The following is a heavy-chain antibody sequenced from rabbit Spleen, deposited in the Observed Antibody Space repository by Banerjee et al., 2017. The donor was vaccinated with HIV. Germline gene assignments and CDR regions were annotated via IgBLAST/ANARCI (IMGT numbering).Heavy chain of an antibody. CDR3: ARDRANIGGDYGPYYFDL. CDR1: GFSFSSNW. Sequence: LEESGGGLVKPGGTLTLTCTVSGFSFSSNWICWVRQAPGKGLEWIACIDTNDGDTDYANWPKGRFTISKTSSTTVTLQMTSLTAADTATYFCARDRANIGGDYGPYYFDLWGQGTLVTVS. D-gene: IGHD2-1*01. J-gene: IGHJ4*01. V-gene: IGHV1S45*01. CDR2: IDTNDGDT.